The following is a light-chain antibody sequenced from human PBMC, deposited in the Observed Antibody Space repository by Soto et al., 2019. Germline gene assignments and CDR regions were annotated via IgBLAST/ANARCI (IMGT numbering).Light chain of an antibody. CDR1: QSVSSN. J-gene: IGKJ1*01. Sequence: EILLTQSPATLSSFPGDRVTLSCRASQSVSSNLAWYQQKPGQAPRLLIYDASNRATGIPARFSGSGSGTDFTLTISSLEPEDFAVYYCQQRSNWPWTFGQGTKVDIK. CDR3: QQRSNWPWT. V-gene: IGKV3-11*01. CDR2: DAS.